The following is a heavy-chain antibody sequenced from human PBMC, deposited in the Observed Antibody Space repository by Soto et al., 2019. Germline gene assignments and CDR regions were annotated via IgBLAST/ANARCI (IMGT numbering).Heavy chain of an antibody. Sequence: QVQLVESGGGVVQPGRSLRLSCAASGFTFGSFAMHWVRQAPGKGLEWVALVSDDGVTKYYADSVTGRFTISRDNSKNTLYLEMNSLRTEDTAVYYGYSSGWWGQGTLVTVSP. CDR3: YSSGW. D-gene: IGHD6-19*01. J-gene: IGHJ4*02. V-gene: IGHV3-30*04. CDR1: GFTFGSFA. CDR2: VSDDGVTK.